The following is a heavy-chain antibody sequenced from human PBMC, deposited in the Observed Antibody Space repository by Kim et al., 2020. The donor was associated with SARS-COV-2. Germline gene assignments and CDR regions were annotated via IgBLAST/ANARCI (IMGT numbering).Heavy chain of an antibody. J-gene: IGHJ4*02. CDR1: GFTFSSYG. CDR2: IWYDGSNK. Sequence: GGSLRLSCAASGFTFSSYGMHWVRQAPGKGLEWVAVIWYDGSNKYYAASVKGRFTISRDNSKNTLYLQMNSLRAEDTAVYYCAKDSSSSYYYFDYWGQGTLVTVSS. CDR3: AKDSSSSYYYFDY. D-gene: IGHD6-6*01. V-gene: IGHV3-33*06.